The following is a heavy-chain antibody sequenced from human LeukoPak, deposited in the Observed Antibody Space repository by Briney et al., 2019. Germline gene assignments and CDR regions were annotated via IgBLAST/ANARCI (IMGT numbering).Heavy chain of an antibody. CDR2: IDGGNGDT. Sequence: ASVKVSCKTSGYTFGKYAIHWVRQAPGQRFEWMGWIDGGNGDTRFSQKFQDGVSFTRDTFATTVYMEVTSLGSEDTAVYYCARDQSRDIRVDFDYWGQGTLVTVSS. CDR3: ARDQSRDIRVDFDY. V-gene: IGHV1-3*01. J-gene: IGHJ4*02. D-gene: IGHD2-15*01. CDR1: GYTFGKYA.